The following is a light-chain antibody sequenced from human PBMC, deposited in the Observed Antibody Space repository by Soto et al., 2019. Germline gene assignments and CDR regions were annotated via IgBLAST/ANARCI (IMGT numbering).Light chain of an antibody. V-gene: IGKV3-15*01. Sequence: IVLTPSQGPLALSPCAGAAFFRSASQSVSSSSLAWYQQKPGQAPRLLIYGASTRATGIPARFSGSGSGTEFTLTISSLQSEDFAVYYCQQYNNRRTFGQGTKVDIK. CDR1: QSVSSS. J-gene: IGKJ1*01. CDR2: GAS. CDR3: QQYNNRRT.